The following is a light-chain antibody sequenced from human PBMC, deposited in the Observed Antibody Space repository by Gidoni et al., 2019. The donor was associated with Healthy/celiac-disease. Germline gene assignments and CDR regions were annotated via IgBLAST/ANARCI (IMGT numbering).Light chain of an antibody. V-gene: IGKV1-33*01. J-gene: IGKJ4*01. Sequence: IQLSHSPSSLSASVGDRVTITCQASQDISNYLNWYQQKPGQAPKLLIYDASNLETGVPSRFSGSGSGTDFTFTISSLQPEDVATYYCQQYDNLPLTFGEGTKVEIK. CDR1: QDISNY. CDR3: QQYDNLPLT. CDR2: DAS.